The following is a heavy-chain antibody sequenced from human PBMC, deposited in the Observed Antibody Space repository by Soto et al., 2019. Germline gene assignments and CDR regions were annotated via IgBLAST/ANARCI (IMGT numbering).Heavy chain of an antibody. D-gene: IGHD6-13*01. CDR2: ISSSGSTI. Sequence: GGSLRLSCAASGFTFSSYEMNWVRQAPGKGLEWVSYISSSGSTIYYADSVKGRFTISRDNAKNSLYLQMNSLRAEDTAVYCCARDRGIAAAGIDYWGQGTLVTVSS. V-gene: IGHV3-48*03. CDR3: ARDRGIAAAGIDY. J-gene: IGHJ4*02. CDR1: GFTFSSYE.